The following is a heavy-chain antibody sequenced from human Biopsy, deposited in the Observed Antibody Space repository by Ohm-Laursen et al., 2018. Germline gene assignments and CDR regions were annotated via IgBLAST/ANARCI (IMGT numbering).Heavy chain of an antibody. CDR3: ARQVDFWSGYVDY. V-gene: IGHV4-39*01. CDR2: IYYSGNT. CDR1: GGSISDSTYH. Sequence: TLSLTCTVSGGSISDSTYHWGWIRQSPGKGLEWIGNIYYSGNTDYSPSLKSRFTISVDTSNNQSSLKPRSVTAADTAVYYCARQVDFWSGYVDYWGQGTLVAVSS. J-gene: IGHJ4*02. D-gene: IGHD3-3*01.